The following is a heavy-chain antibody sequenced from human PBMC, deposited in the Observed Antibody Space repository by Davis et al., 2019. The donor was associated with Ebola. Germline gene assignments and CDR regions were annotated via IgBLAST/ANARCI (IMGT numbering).Heavy chain of an antibody. CDR2: VGDSGAVT. J-gene: IGHJ4*02. CDR3: AKDRGYFRDFFDS. Sequence: GESLKISCAASGFTFSSYAMNWVRQAPGKGLEWVSIVGDSGAVTFYGDAVKGRFTISRDNSRSTVYLQMNNLSPDDTAVYYCAKDRGYFRDFFDSWGQGTLVTVSS. D-gene: IGHD2-21*02. V-gene: IGHV3-23*01. CDR1: GFTFSSYA.